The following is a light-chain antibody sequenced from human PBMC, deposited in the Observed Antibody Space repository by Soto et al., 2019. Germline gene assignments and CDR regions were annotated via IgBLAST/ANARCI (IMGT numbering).Light chain of an antibody. CDR1: QSISSY. CDR2: AAS. CDR3: QQSYSTLFT. J-gene: IGKJ3*01. V-gene: IGKV1-39*01. Sequence: DIQMTQSPSSLSASVGDRVTITCRASQSISSYLNWYQQKPGKAPKLLIYAASSLQSGVPSRFSVSGSGTDFTLTISSLQPEDFATYYCQQSYSTLFTFGPGTKVDI.